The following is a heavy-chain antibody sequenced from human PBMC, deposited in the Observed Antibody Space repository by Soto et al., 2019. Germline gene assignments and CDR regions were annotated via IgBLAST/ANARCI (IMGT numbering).Heavy chain of an antibody. Sequence: PGGSLRLSCAASGFTFDDYGMSWVRQAPGKGLEWVASINQDGSEKYYVDSVKGRFTISRDNAKNSLYLQMNSLRAEGTAVYYCARGSGYSYGNQFKPYYFDYWGQGTLVTVSS. CDR1: GFTFDDYG. J-gene: IGHJ4*02. V-gene: IGHV3-7*01. D-gene: IGHD5-18*01. CDR3: ARGSGYSYGNQFKPYYFDY. CDR2: INQDGSEK.